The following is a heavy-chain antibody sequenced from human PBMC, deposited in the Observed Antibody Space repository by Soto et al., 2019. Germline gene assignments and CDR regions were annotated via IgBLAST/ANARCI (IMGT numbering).Heavy chain of an antibody. Sequence: QITLKESGPTLVKPTQTLTLTCTFSGFSLSTSGVGVGWTRQPPGKALEWLALIYWDDDKRYSPSLKSRLTITKDTSKNQVVLTMTNMDPVDTATYYCARGNSSGYYYSDFDYWGQGTLVTVSS. CDR1: GFSLSTSGVG. CDR3: ARGNSSGYYYSDFDY. J-gene: IGHJ4*02. D-gene: IGHD3-22*01. V-gene: IGHV2-5*02. CDR2: IYWDDDK.